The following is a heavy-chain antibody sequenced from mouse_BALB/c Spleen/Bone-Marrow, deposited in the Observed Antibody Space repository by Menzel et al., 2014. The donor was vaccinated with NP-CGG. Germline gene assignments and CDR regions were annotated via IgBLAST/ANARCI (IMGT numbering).Heavy chain of an antibody. V-gene: IGHV7-3*02. CDR2: IRNKAYGYTT. CDR1: GFTFXDHY. Sequence: EVQVVESGGGLVQPGGSLRLSCTTSGFTFXDHYMSWVRQPPGKALEWLGFIRNKAYGYTTEYSASVKGRFTISRDNSQSILNLQMNTLRAEDSATYYCARFPMDYWGQGTSVTVSS. CDR3: ARFPMDY. J-gene: IGHJ4*01.